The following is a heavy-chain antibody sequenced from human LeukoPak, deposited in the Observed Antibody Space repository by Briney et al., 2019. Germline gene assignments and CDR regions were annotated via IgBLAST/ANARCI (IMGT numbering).Heavy chain of an antibody. V-gene: IGHV4-4*07. D-gene: IGHD2-2*01. CDR1: NGSIGTYY. J-gene: IGHJ4*02. CDR2: IHTTGST. Sequence: SETLSLTCTVSNGSIGTYYWTWIRQSAGKGLEWIGRIHTTGSTNYNPSLTSRVTMSVDTSKNQFSLRLTSVTAADTAVYYCAREGARDDVVVVPAPLDFWGQGPLVTVSP. CDR3: AREGARDDVVVVPAPLDF.